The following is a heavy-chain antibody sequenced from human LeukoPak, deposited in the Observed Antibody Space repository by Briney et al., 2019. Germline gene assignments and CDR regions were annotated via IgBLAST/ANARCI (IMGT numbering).Heavy chain of an antibody. V-gene: IGHV4-34*01. D-gene: IGHD2-2*01. CDR1: GGSFSGYY. J-gene: IGHJ5*02. CDR3: ARAPGAKVVPAARWFDP. CDR2: INHSGST. Sequence: SGTPSLTCAVYGGSFSGYYWSWIRQPPGKGLEWIGEINHSGSTNYNPSLKSRVTISVDTSKNQFSLKLSSVTAADTAVYYCARAPGAKVVPAARWFDPWGQGTLVTVSS.